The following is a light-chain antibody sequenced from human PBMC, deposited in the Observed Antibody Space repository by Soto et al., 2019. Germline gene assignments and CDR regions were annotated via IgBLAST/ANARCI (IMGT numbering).Light chain of an antibody. V-gene: IGKV1-39*01. Sequence: DIQMTQSPSSLSASVGDRVILTCRASQSISSYLNWYQQKPGKAPKLLIYAASSLQSGAPSRFSGRGSGTDFTLTTSSLHPEDFATYYCKQSYSTPRTFGQETQVEIK. CDR3: KQSYSTPRT. CDR2: AAS. CDR1: QSISSY. J-gene: IGKJ1*01.